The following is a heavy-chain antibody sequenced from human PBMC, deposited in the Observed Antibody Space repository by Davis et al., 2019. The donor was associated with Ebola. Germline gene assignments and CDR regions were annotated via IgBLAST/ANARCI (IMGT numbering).Heavy chain of an antibody. CDR1: GYTFTSYD. CDR2: ISVYNGNT. CDR3: ARLHRAEPHFDY. D-gene: IGHD1-26*01. Sequence: ASVKVSCQTSGYTFTSYDINWLRQAPGQGLEWMGFISVYNGNTNYAQKVQGRVTMTADTSASTASMELKDLTSDDTAVYYCARLHRAEPHFDYWGQGTLVTVSS. J-gene: IGHJ4*02. V-gene: IGHV1-18*01.